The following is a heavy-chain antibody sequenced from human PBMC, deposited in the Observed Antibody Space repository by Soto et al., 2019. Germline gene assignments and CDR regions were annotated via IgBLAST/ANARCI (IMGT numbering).Heavy chain of an antibody. D-gene: IGHD3-9*01. J-gene: IGHJ4*02. CDR3: AKGPRAFRYFDWLLNYFDY. Sequence: GGSLRLSCAASGFTFSNYAMNWVRQAPGKGLEWVSRIIGSGGSTYYADSVKGRSTISRDNSKNTLYLQMNSLRAEDTAVYYCAKGPRAFRYFDWLLNYFDYWGQGTLVTVSS. V-gene: IGHV3-23*01. CDR1: GFTFSNYA. CDR2: IIGSGGST.